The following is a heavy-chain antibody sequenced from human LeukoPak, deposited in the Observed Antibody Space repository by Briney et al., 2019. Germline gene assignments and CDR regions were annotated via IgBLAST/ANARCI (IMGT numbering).Heavy chain of an antibody. J-gene: IGHJ4*02. CDR2: IYSGGST. Sequence: PGGSLRLSCAASGFTFSSYEMNWVRQAPGKGLEWVSVIYSGGSTYYADSVKGRFTISRDNSKNTLYLQMNSLRAEDTAVYYCASFSDGYNYFDYWGQGTLVTVSS. CDR1: GFTFSSYE. CDR3: ASFSDGYNYFDY. D-gene: IGHD5-24*01. V-gene: IGHV3-53*01.